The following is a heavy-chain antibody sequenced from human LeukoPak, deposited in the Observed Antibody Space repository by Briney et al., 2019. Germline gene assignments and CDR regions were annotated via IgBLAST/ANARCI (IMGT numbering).Heavy chain of an antibody. J-gene: IGHJ4*02. CDR2: VNASSGIA. CDR3: ARGDARSWYFLY. V-gene: IGHV1-2*06. CDR1: GYTFSDYY. Sequence: GASVKVSCKASGYTFSDYYMHWVRQAPGQGPEWMGRVNASSGIANYAQRFQGRVTMTRDTSISTAYMELSGLTSDDTALYYCARGDARSWYFLYWGQGTLVTVPS. D-gene: IGHD6-13*01.